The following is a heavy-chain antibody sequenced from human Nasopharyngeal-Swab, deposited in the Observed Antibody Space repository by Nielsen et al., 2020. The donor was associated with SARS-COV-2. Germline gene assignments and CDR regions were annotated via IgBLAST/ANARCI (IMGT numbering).Heavy chain of an antibody. CDR3: ARGHQYQLLFHYYYYMDV. V-gene: IGHV1-8*01. Sequence: ASVKVSCKASGYTFTSYDINWVRQATGQGLEWMGWMNPNSGNTGYAQKFQGRVTMTRNTSISTAYMELSSLRSEDTAVYYCARGHQYQLLFHYYYYMDVCGKGTTVTVSS. CDR2: MNPNSGNT. J-gene: IGHJ6*03. D-gene: IGHD2-2*01. CDR1: GYTFTSYD.